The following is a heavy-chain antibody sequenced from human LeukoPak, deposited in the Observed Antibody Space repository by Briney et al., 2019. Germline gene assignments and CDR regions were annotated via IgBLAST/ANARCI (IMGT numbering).Heavy chain of an antibody. V-gene: IGHV1-18*01. J-gene: IGHJ3*02. CDR3: ARPPITIFGVVIPDAFDI. CDR2: ISAYNGNT. CDR1: GYTLTELS. D-gene: IGHD3-3*01. Sequence: RASVKVSCKVSGYTLTELSMHWVRQAPGQGLEWMGWISAYNGNTNYAQKLQGRVTMTTDTSTSTAYMELRSLRSDDTAVYYCARPPITIFGVVIPDAFDIWGQGTMVTVSS.